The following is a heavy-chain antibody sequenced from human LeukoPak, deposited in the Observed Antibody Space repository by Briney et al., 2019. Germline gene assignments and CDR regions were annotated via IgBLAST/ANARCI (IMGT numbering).Heavy chain of an antibody. J-gene: IGHJ4*02. V-gene: IGHV4-38-2*02. CDR1: GYSISSGYY. D-gene: IGHD5-18*01. CDR2: IYHSGST. Sequence: SETLSLTCTVSGYSISSGYYWGWIRQPPGKGLEWIGSIYHSGSTYYNPSLKSRVTISVDTSKNQFSLKLSSLTAADTAVYYCARDMSYGYELDYWGQGTLVTVSS. CDR3: ARDMSYGYELDY.